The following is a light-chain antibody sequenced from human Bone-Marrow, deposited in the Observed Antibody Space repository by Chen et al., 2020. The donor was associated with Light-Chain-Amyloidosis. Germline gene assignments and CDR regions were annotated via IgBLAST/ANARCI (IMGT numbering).Light chain of an antibody. V-gene: IGLV2-14*01. J-gene: IGLJ3*02. CDR3: SSYTSSSTLGV. CDR2: DVS. Sequence: QSALTQPASVSGSPGLSITISCTGTSSDVGGYNYVSWYQQHPGKAPKLMIYDVSNRPSGVSNRFSGSKSGNTASLTISGLQAEDEADYYCSSYTSSSTLGVFGGGTKLTVL. CDR1: SSDVGGYNY.